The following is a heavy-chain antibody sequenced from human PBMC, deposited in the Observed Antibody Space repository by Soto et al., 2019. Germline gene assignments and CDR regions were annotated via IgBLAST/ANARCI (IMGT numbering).Heavy chain of an antibody. J-gene: IGHJ3*01. Sequence: EVQLLESGGDLGQPGGSLRLSCVASGYVFSNYAMAWVRQVPGKGLQWVSRIDGSGAAHYGDSVKGRFTMSRDNSKNTLFLKLDRLRVEDTAVYFCAREDSNRGFAFDAWDHGTWVAVSS. CDR1: GYVFSNYA. D-gene: IGHD3-10*01. CDR3: AREDSNRGFAFDA. CDR2: IDGSGAA. V-gene: IGHV3-23*01.